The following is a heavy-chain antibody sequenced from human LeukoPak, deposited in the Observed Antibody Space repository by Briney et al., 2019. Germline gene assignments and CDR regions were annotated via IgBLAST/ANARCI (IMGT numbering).Heavy chain of an antibody. J-gene: IGHJ6*04. D-gene: IGHD2-15*01. CDR2: IYHSGTT. Sequence: SETLSLICTVSNYSISSGYYWGWIRQPPGKGLEWIGTIYHSGTTYYNPSLKSRVTISVDTSKNQFSLKLSSVTAADTAVYYCARRILMDVWGKGTTVTVSS. CDR1: NYSISSGYY. V-gene: IGHV4-38-2*02. CDR3: ARRILMDV.